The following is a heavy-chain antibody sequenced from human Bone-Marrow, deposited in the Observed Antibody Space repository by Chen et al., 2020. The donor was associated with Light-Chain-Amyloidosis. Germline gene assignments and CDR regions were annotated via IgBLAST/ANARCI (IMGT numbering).Heavy chain of an antibody. D-gene: IGHD3-22*01. J-gene: IGHJ4*02. V-gene: IGHV3-23*01. CDR2: ISGSGGST. Sequence: EVQLLESGGGLVQPGGSLRLSCAASGFTFSSYAMSWVSQAPGKGLEWVSAISGSGGSTYYADSVKGRFTISRDNSKNTLYLQMNSLRAEDTAVYYCAKDRGYYDSSGYPATYFDYWGQGTLVTVSS. CDR3: AKDRGYYDSSGYPATYFDY. CDR1: GFTFSSYA.